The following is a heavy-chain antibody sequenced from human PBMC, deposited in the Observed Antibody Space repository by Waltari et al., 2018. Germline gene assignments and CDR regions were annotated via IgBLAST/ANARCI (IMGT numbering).Heavy chain of an antibody. CDR2: IYSSGST. CDR3: ARVRYSGNYYYFDS. Sequence: QVQLQESGPGLGKPSETLSLTCTVSAVPSSSLYLGWVRQPPGKGLEWIGYIYSSGSTYYNPSLQSRVPISVDTSKSHVSLTLTSVTAADTAVYYCARVRYSGNYYYFDSWGRGTLVTVSS. J-gene: IGHJ4*02. V-gene: IGHV4-59*01. D-gene: IGHD1-26*01. CDR1: AVPSSSLY.